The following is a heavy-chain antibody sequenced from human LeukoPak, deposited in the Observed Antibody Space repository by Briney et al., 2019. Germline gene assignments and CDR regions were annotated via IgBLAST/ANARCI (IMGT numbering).Heavy chain of an antibody. J-gene: IGHJ5*02. V-gene: IGHV4-39*07. Sequence: SETLSLTCTVSGGSISSSSYYWGWIRQPPGKGLEWIGSLYYSGGTYYNPSLKSRVTISLDTSKNQFSLKLSSVTAADTAVYFCAREGNNYDILTGYRGFDPWGQGTLVTVSS. CDR2: LYYSGGT. CDR1: GGSISSSSYY. CDR3: AREGNNYDILTGYRGFDP. D-gene: IGHD3-9*01.